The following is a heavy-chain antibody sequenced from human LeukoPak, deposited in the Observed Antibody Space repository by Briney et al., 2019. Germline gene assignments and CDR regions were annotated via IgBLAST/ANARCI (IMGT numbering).Heavy chain of an antibody. D-gene: IGHD3-10*01. CDR3: AREEGLLLWFGESVGY. CDR1: GFTFSSYS. CDR2: ISSSSSYI. J-gene: IGHJ4*02. Sequence: PGGSLRLSCAASGFTFSSYSMNWVRQAPGKGLGWVSSISSSSSYIYYADSVKGRFTISRDNAKNSLYLQMNSLRAEDTAVYYCAREEGLLLWFGESVGYWGQGTLVTVSS. V-gene: IGHV3-21*01.